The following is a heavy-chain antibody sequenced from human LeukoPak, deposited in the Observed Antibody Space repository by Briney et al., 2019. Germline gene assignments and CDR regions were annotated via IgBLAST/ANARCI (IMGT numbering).Heavy chain of an antibody. CDR2: VSAYNGNT. CDR1: GYTFTSYG. J-gene: IGHJ6*02. Sequence: ASVKVSCKASGYTFTSYGISWVRQAPGQGLEWMGWVSAYNGNTNYAQRLQGRVTMTTATSTSTAYMELRSLRSDDTAVHYCARERRYCNGGSCSTPLGGMDVWGQGTTVTVSS. D-gene: IGHD2-15*01. V-gene: IGHV1-18*01. CDR3: ARERRYCNGGSCSTPLGGMDV.